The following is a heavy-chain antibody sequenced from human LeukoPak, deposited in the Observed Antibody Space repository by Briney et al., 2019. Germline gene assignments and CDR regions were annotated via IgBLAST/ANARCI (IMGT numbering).Heavy chain of an antibody. CDR2: INPNSGGT. Sequence: ASVKVSCTASGYTFTGYYMHWVRQAPGQGLEWMGWINPNSGGTNYAQKFQGRVTMTRDTSISTAYMELSRLRSDDTAVYYCARDSVYVWGSHIYQHAYNDYWGQGTLVTVSS. CDR1: GYTFTGYY. V-gene: IGHV1-2*02. D-gene: IGHD3-16*01. CDR3: ARDSVYVWGSHIYQHAYNDY. J-gene: IGHJ4*02.